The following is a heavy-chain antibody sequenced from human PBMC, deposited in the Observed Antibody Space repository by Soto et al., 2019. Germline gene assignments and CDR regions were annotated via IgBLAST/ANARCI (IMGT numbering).Heavy chain of an antibody. D-gene: IGHD6-13*01. J-gene: IGHJ5*02. CDR1: GDSVSSNSAA. CDR2: TYYRSKWYN. V-gene: IGHV6-1*01. Sequence: SQTLSLTCVISGDSVSSNSAAWNWIRQSPSRGLEWLGRTYYRSKWYNDYAVSVKSRITINPDTSKNQFSLQLNSVTPEDTAVYYCAREHGAQLIAAAGTFDPWGQGTLVTVSS. CDR3: AREHGAQLIAAAGTFDP.